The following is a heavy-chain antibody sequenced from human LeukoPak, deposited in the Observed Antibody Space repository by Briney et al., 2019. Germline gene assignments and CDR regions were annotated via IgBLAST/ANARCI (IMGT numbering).Heavy chain of an antibody. CDR1: GGSMSSYY. CDR2: IHTSWTT. CDR3: ARGDYYDGGGRNWFDP. D-gene: IGHD3-16*01. V-gene: IGHV4-4*07. J-gene: IGHJ5*02. Sequence: SETLSLTCTVSGGSMSSYYWSFIRQPAGKGLEWIGRIHTSWTTYYNPSLKSRVTMSVDTSRNQFSLRLTSVTAADTAVYYCARGDYYDGGGRNWFDPWGQGTLGTVSS.